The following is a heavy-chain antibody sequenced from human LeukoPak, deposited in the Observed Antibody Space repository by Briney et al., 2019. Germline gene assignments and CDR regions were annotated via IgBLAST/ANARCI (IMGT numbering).Heavy chain of an antibody. J-gene: IGHJ4*02. CDR1: GGSISSYY. CDR2: IYYSGST. CDR3: ARARYDSSGYFVDY. Sequence: SETLSFTCTVSGGSISSYYWSWIRQPPGKGLEWIGYIYYSGSTNYNPSLKSRVTISVDTSKNQFSLKLSSVTAADTAVYYCARARYDSSGYFVDYWGQGTLVTVSS. V-gene: IGHV4-59*01. D-gene: IGHD3-22*01.